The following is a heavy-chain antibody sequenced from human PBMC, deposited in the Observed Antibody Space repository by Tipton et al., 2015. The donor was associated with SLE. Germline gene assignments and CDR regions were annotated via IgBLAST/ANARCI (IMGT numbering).Heavy chain of an antibody. D-gene: IGHD6-19*01. CDR3: ARQVGGQWLVRTAFDY. CDR2: INFERTT. Sequence: TLSLTCTVSGTSITNDRYRWVWIRQAPGKGLEWIGSINFERTTYYSPSLKSRVTVSLGPSKNQFSLRLNSVTAADTALYYCARQVGGQWLVRTAFDYWGQGTLVTVSS. V-gene: IGHV4-39*07. CDR1: GTSITNDRYR. J-gene: IGHJ4*02.